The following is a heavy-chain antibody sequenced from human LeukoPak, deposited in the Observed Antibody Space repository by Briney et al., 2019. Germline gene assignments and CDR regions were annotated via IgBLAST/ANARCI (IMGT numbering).Heavy chain of an antibody. J-gene: IGHJ4*02. CDR3: AKDRRGYCSGGSCYYNFDY. CDR1: GFTFSTYG. CDR2: ISHDGSNK. D-gene: IGHD2-15*01. Sequence: GRSLRLSCAASGFTFSTYGMHWVRQAPGKGLEWVADISHDGSNKYYADSVKGRFTISRDNSKNTLYLQMNSLSAEDTAVYYCAKDRRGYCSGGSCYYNFDYWGQGTLVTVSS. V-gene: IGHV3-30*18.